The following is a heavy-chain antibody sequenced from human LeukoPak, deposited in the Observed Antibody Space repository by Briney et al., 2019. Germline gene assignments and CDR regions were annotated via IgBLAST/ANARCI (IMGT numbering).Heavy chain of an antibody. Sequence: SETLSLTCAVYGGSFSGYYWSWIRQPPGKGLEWIGEINHSGSTNYNPSLKSRVTISVDTSKNQFSLKLSSVTAADTAVYYCALEVDPFNWLDPWGQGTLVTVSS. CDR1: GGSFSGYY. V-gene: IGHV4-34*01. J-gene: IGHJ5*02. D-gene: IGHD2-8*02. CDR3: ALEVDPFNWLDP. CDR2: INHSGST.